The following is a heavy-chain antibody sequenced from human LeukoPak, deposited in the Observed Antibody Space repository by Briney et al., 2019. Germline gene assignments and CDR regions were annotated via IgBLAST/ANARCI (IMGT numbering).Heavy chain of an antibody. D-gene: IGHD4-17*01. CDR1: GGTFNNSA. J-gene: IGHJ5*02. CDR3: ARYVHGDYGSGWFDP. CDR2: IMPLFGTA. V-gene: IGHV1-69*05. Sequence: SVKVSCKTSGGTFNNSAISWVRQAPGQGLEWLGGIMPLFGTAGYAQKLQGRVTITKDESTRTVYLELTSLTSDDTAVYYCARYVHGDYGSGWFDPWGQGTLVSVSS.